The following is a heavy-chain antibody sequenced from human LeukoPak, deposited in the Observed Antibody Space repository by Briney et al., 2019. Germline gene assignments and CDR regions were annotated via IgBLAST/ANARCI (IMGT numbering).Heavy chain of an antibody. CDR1: GGSFSGYY. J-gene: IGHJ3*01. Sequence: SETLSLTCAVYGGSFSGYYWSWIRQPPGKGLEWIGEINHSGNTNYNPSLKSRVTISVDTSKNQFSLRLSSVTAADTAVYYCARPILLYFGETHGAFDVWGQGTMVTVSS. CDR3: ARPILLYFGETHGAFDV. CDR2: INHSGNT. D-gene: IGHD3-10*01. V-gene: IGHV4-34*01.